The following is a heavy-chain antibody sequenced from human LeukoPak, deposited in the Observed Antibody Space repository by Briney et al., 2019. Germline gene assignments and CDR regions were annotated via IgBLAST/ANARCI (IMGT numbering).Heavy chain of an antibody. J-gene: IGHJ6*03. CDR2: IYYSGST. Sequence: SETLSLTCTVSGGSISSYYWSWIRQPLGKGLEWIGYIYYSGSTNYNPSLKSRVTISVDTSKNQFSLKLSSVTAADTAVYYCARLGQQLVPKVYYYYMDVWGKGTTVTVSS. D-gene: IGHD6-13*01. CDR3: ARLGQQLVPKVYYYYMDV. V-gene: IGHV4-59*08. CDR1: GGSISSYY.